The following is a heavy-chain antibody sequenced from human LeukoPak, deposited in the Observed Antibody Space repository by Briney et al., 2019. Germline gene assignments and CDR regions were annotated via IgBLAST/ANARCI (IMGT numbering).Heavy chain of an antibody. Sequence: GGSLRLSCAASGFTFSNYWMYWVRQVPGKGLVWVSRINREGTYTVYADSVKGRFTISRDDAKNTLYLQLNSLRAEDTAVYYCARDSHTSPDYWGQGTLVTVSS. J-gene: IGHJ4*02. V-gene: IGHV3-74*01. CDR3: ARDSHTSPDY. D-gene: IGHD2-2*01. CDR1: GFTFSNYW. CDR2: INREGTYT.